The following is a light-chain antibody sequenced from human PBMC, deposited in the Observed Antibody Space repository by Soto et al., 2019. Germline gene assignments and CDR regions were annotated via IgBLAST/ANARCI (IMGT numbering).Light chain of an antibody. J-gene: IGKJ1*01. CDR2: GAS. CDR1: QSVSSSY. CDR3: QQYGSGWT. V-gene: IGKV3-20*01. Sequence: EIVLTQSPGTLSLSPGERATLSCRASQSVSSSYLAWYQQKPGQAPRLLIYGASSRATGIPDRFSGSGSGTDFTLPISRLEPEDFAVYYCQQYGSGWTFGQGTKVEIK.